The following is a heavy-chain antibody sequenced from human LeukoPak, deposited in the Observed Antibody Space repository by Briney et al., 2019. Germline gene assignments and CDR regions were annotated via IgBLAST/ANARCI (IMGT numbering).Heavy chain of an antibody. CDR1: GFTFSSYS. D-gene: IGHD2-2*01. J-gene: IGHJ6*03. CDR2: ISSSSSYI. Sequence: GGSLRLSCAASGFTFSSYSMNWVRQAPGKGLEWVSSISSSSSYIYYADSVKGRFTISRDNAKNSLYLQMNSLRAEDTAVYYCARAYCSSTSCRTAKYYYYYYYMDV. CDR3: ARAYCSSTSCRTAKYYYYYYYMDV. V-gene: IGHV3-21*01.